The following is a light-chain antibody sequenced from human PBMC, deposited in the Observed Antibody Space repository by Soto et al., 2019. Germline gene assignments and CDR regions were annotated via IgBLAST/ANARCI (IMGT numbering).Light chain of an antibody. J-gene: IGKJ5*01. CDR3: QQYNNWHPIT. CDR2: GAS. V-gene: IGKV3-15*01. Sequence: EVGMTQYPATLSGSPGERVTLSCGASQSVRSNLAWYQQKPGQSPRLLIYGASTRATGIPARFSGSGSGTEFTLTISSLKSEDFAVYYCQQYNNWHPITFGQGTRLEIK. CDR1: QSVRSN.